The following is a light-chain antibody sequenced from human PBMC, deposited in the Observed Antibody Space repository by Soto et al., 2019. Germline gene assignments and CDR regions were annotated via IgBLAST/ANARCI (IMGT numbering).Light chain of an antibody. Sequence: QCALTQPASVSGSPGQSITISCPGTSSDVGGYNYVSWYQQHPGKAPKLIIYEVSKRPSGVSNRFSGSKSGNTASLTISGLQAEDEADYYCNSYTSKSTGVFGTGTKLTVL. CDR1: SSDVGGYNY. CDR2: EVS. J-gene: IGLJ1*01. V-gene: IGLV2-14*01. CDR3: NSYTSKSTGV.